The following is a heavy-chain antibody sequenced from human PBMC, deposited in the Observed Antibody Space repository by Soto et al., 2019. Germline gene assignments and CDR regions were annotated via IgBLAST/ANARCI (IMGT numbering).Heavy chain of an antibody. CDR1: GFSLSTSGVA. Sequence: QITLKESAPTLVKPTQTLTLTCTFSGFSLSTSGVAVGWIRQPPGKALEWLAVIYWDDDKLYTPSLKSRLTLTTDTPKNQVVLTLTSMDPVDTAPYYCAHAITRTRGWFQNWFDPWGQGTLVTVSS. J-gene: IGHJ5*02. CDR2: IYWDDDK. V-gene: IGHV2-5*02. CDR3: AHAITRTRGWFQNWFDP. D-gene: IGHD6-19*01.